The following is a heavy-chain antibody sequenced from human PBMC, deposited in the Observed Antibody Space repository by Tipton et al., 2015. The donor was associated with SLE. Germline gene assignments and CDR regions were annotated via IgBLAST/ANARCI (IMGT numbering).Heavy chain of an antibody. J-gene: IGHJ3*02. CDR2: INHSGST. D-gene: IGHD2-15*01. CDR1: GGSFSNYY. V-gene: IGHV4-34*01. CDR3: ARHSGRYCSGGSCYSDAFDI. Sequence: TLSPTCAVYGGSFSNYYWSWIRQPPGKGLEWIGEINHSGSTNYNPSLKSRVTISVDTSKNQFSLKLSSVTAADTAVYYCARHSGRYCSGGSCYSDAFDIWGQGTMVTVSS.